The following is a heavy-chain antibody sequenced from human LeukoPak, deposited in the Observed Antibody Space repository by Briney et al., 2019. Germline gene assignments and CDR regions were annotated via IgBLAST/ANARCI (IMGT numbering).Heavy chain of an antibody. D-gene: IGHD3-9*01. CDR3: AKEGGDWLTAAACYLWYFDL. J-gene: IGHJ2*01. Sequence: AGGSLTLSCAASGFTFSSYWMHWVRQAPGKGLEWVSDISGSGAATYYADSGKGRFTISSDNSKNSLYLQMNSLRAEDTALYYCAKEGGDWLTAAACYLWYFDLWGRATLVTVSS. CDR2: ISGSGAAT. CDR1: GFTFSSYW. V-gene: IGHV3-23*01.